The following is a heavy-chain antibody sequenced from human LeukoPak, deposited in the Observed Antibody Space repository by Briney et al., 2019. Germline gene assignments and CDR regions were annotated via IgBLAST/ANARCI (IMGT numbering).Heavy chain of an antibody. CDR1: GGSISSGDYY. Sequence: PSQTLSLTCTVSGGSISSGDYYWSWIRQPPGKGLEWIGYIYYSGSTYYNPSLKSRVTISVDTSKNQFSLKLSSVTAADTAVYYCARLKSAVALDYFDYWGQGTLVTVSS. V-gene: IGHV4-31*03. CDR3: ARLKSAVALDYFDY. D-gene: IGHD4-23*01. J-gene: IGHJ4*02. CDR2: IYYSGST.